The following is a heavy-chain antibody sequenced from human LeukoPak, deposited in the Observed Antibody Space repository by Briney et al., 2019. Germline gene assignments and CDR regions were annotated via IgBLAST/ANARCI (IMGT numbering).Heavy chain of an antibody. J-gene: IGHJ6*03. Sequence: GASVKVSCKASGYTFTGYYMHWVRQAPGQGLEWMGWINPNSGGTNYAQKFQGRVTMTRDTSISTAYMELSRLRSDDTAVYYCARDQGQWFGELSAAPPDYYYYYYMDVWGKGTTVTISS. D-gene: IGHD3-10*01. CDR1: GYTFTGYY. V-gene: IGHV1-2*02. CDR3: ARDQGQWFGELSAAPPDYYYYYYMDV. CDR2: INPNSGGT.